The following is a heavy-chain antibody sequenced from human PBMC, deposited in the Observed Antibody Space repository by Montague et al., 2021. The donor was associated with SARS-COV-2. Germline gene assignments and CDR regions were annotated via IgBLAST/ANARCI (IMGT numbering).Heavy chain of an antibody. D-gene: IGHD1-26*01. CDR2: TYYRSRWSN. CDR1: GDSVSSNSAT. J-gene: IGHJ4*02. CDR3: ARERWAVGVSFDY. Sequence: SAISGDSVSSNSATWHWIRQSPSRGLEWLGRTYYRSRWSNDYAVSVRSRIIINPDTSTNQFSLQLSSVTPEDTAAYFCARERWAVGVSFDYWGQGTLVTVSS. V-gene: IGHV6-1*01.